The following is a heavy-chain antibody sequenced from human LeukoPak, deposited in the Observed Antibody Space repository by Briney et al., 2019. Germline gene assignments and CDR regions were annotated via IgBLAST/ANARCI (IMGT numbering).Heavy chain of an antibody. J-gene: IGHJ4*02. CDR1: GYSISSGYY. Sequence: NPSETLSLTCTVSGYSISSGYYWGWIRQPPGKGLEWIGSIYHSGSTYYNPSLKSRVTISVDTSKNQFSLKLSSVTAADTAVHYCARGGVPAANDYWGQGTLVTVSS. CDR3: ARGGVPAANDY. D-gene: IGHD2-2*01. V-gene: IGHV4-38-2*02. CDR2: IYHSGST.